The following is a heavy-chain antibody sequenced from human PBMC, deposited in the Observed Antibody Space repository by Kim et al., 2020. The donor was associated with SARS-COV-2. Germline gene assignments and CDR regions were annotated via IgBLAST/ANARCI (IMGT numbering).Heavy chain of an antibody. J-gene: IGHJ4*02. CDR2: IYYSGST. CDR3: ARDFFGGLKYYFDY. Sequence: SETLSLTCTVSGGSISSSSYYWGWIRQPPGKGLEWIGSIYYSGSTYYNPSLKSRVTISVDTSKNQFSLKLSSVTAADTAVYYCARDFFGGLKYYFDYWGQGTLVTVSS. CDR1: GGSISSSSYY. V-gene: IGHV4-39*01. D-gene: IGHD3-10*01.